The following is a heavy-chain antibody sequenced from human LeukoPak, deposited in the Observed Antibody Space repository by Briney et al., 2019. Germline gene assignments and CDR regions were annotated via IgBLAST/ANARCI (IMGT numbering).Heavy chain of an antibody. CDR3: ARDYGGNSGYMDV. V-gene: IGHV3-7*01. Sequence: PGGSLRLSCAASGFTFSSYWMSWVRQAPGKGLEWVANIKQDGSEKYYVDSVKGRFTISRDNAENSLYLQMNSLRAEDTAVYYCARDYGGNSGYMDVWGKGTTVTVSS. CDR1: GFTFSSYW. D-gene: IGHD4-23*01. J-gene: IGHJ6*03. CDR2: IKQDGSEK.